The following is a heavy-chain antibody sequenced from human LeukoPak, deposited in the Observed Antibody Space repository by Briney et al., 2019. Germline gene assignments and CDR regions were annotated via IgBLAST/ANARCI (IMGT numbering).Heavy chain of an antibody. CDR2: TYYSGST. V-gene: IGHV4-59*01. CDR3: AREGHSSSYYMDV. D-gene: IGHD6-6*01. Sequence: MPSETLSLTCTVSGGTISSYYWSWIRQPPGKGLEWIGYTYYSGSTNYNPSLKNRVSVSVDAPKNQFSLKLSSVAAADMAVYYCAREGHSSSYYMDVWGKGTTVTVSS. J-gene: IGHJ6*03. CDR1: GGTISSYY.